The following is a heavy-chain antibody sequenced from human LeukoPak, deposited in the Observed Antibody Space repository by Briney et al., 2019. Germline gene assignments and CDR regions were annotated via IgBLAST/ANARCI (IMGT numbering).Heavy chain of an antibody. CDR2: IIPIFGTA. J-gene: IGHJ5*02. D-gene: IGHD3/OR15-3a*01. CDR1: GGTFSSYA. V-gene: IGHV1-69*13. CDR3: AITLEDWLFKYNWFDP. Sequence: AASVKVSCKASGGTFSSYAISWVRQAPGQGLEWMGGIIPIFGTANYAQKFQGRVTITADESTSTAYMELSSLRSEDTAVYYCAITLEDWLFKYNWFDPWGQGTLVTVSS.